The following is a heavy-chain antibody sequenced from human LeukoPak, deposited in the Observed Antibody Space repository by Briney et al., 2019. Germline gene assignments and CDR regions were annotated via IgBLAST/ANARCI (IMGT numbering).Heavy chain of an antibody. CDR1: GFTFSSYW. CDR2: IKQDGSEK. D-gene: IGHD3-3*01. J-gene: IGHJ4*02. CDR3: ARAPYLLGVDTFDY. Sequence: GGSLRLSCAASGFTFSSYWMSWVRQAPGKGLEWVANIKQDGSEKYYVDSVKGRFTISRDNAKSSLYLQMNSPRAEDTAVYYCARAPYLLGVDTFDYWGQGTLVTVSS. V-gene: IGHV3-7*01.